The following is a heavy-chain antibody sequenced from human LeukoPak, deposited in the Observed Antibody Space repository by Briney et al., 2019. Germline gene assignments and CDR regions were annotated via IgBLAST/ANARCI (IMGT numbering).Heavy chain of an antibody. V-gene: IGHV3-21*01. Sequence: GGSLRLSCAASGFTFSSYTMNWVRQAPERGLEWVSSISSSSSHIYYADSVKGRFTISRDNAKNSLYLQMSSLRAEDTAVYYCARPRPGSSSGMIDYWGQGTLVTVSS. J-gene: IGHJ4*02. CDR2: ISSSSSHI. CDR3: ARPRPGSSSGMIDY. CDR1: GFTFSSYT. D-gene: IGHD3-10*01.